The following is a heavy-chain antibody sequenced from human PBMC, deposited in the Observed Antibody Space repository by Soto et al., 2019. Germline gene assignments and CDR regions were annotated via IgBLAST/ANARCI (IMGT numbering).Heavy chain of an antibody. J-gene: IGHJ6*04. Sequence: EVQLLESGGGLVQPGGSLRLSCTASGFTFSTHAMTWVRQAPGKGLEWVSGISGSGGGTYYAEAVKGRFTISRDNSKSTLYLQMNSLRVEDSAIYFCAKDLVPCSSINCCCSTNVWGKGTIVTVSS. V-gene: IGHV3-23*01. CDR2: ISGSGGGT. D-gene: IGHD2-2*01. CDR3: AKDLVPCSSINCCCSTNV. CDR1: GFTFSTHA.